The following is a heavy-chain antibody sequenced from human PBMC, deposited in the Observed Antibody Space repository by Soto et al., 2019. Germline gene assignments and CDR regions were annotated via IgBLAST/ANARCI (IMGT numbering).Heavy chain of an antibody. V-gene: IGHV3-23*01. J-gene: IGHJ4*02. D-gene: IGHD2-15*01. Sequence: GSLVLSCAACGFTFSSYALSWVRQAPGKGLEWVSAISGSGGGTYYADSVKGRFTISRDNSKNTLYLQMSSLRAEDTAVYYCAPYCSGGSCYLNDYWGQGTLVTVSS. CDR1: GFTFSSYA. CDR2: ISGSGGGT. CDR3: APYCSGGSCYLNDY.